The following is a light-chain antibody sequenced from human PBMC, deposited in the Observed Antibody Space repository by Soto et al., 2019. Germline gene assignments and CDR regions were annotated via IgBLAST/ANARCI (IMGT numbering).Light chain of an antibody. CDR1: KLGDKY. Sequence: SYELTQPPSVSVSPGQTASITCSGDKLGDKYVCWYQQKPGQSPVLVIYQDTKRPSGIPERFSGSNSGNTATLTVSGTQAMDEADYYCQAWDSSTVVFGGGTKLTVL. J-gene: IGLJ2*01. CDR3: QAWDSSTVV. V-gene: IGLV3-1*01. CDR2: QDT.